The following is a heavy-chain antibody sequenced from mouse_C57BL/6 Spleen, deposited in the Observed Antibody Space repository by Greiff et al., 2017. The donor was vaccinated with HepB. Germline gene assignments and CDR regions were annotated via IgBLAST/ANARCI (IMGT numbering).Heavy chain of an antibody. V-gene: IGHV1-81*01. CDR3: ARAGYYDRGYAMDY. CDR1: GYTFTSYG. D-gene: IGHD2-3*01. CDR2: IYPRSGNT. J-gene: IGHJ4*01. Sequence: VQLQQSGAELARPGASVKLSCKASGYTFTSYGISWVKQSTGQGLEWIGEIYPRSGNTYYNEKFKGKATLTADKSSSTAYMELRSLTSEDSAVYFCARAGYYDRGYAMDYWGQGTSVTVSS.